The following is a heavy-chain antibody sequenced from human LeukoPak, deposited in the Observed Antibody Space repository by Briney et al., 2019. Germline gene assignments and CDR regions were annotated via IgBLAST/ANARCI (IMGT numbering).Heavy chain of an antibody. Sequence: SETLSLTCTVSGASISSYFWSWIRQPAGKRLEWIGRIYSSGSTNYNPSLKSRVTISVDTSKNQFSLKLSSVTAADTAVYYCARITLGYCSSTSCYRAITRYYYGMDVWGQGTTVTVSS. J-gene: IGHJ6*02. CDR2: IYSSGST. D-gene: IGHD2-2*02. V-gene: IGHV4-4*07. CDR1: GASISSYF. CDR3: ARITLGYCSSTSCYRAITRYYYGMDV.